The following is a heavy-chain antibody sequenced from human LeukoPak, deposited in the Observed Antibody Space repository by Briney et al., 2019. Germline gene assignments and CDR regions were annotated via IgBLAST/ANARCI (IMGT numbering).Heavy chain of an antibody. D-gene: IGHD3-22*01. CDR1: GGSVSSGSYY. J-gene: IGHJ5*02. CDR3: ARVYFTPYYYDSSGNHNWFDP. V-gene: IGHV4-61*01. CDR2: IYYSGST. Sequence: PSETLSLTCTVSGGSVSSGSYYWSWIRQPPGKGLEWIGYIYYSGSTNYNPSLKSRVTISVDTSKNQFSLKLSSVTAADTAVYYCARVYFTPYYYDSSGNHNWFDPWGQGTLVTVSS.